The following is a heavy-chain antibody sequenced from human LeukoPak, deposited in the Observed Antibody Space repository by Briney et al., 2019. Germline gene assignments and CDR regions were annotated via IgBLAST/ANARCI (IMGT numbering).Heavy chain of an antibody. CDR2: ISSSSSTI. CDR3: ARDTRFGEYANA. Sequence: GGSLRLSCAASGFTFSSYSMNWVRQAPGKGLEWVSYISSSSSTIYYADSGKGRFTISRDNAKNSLYLQMNSLRAEDTAVYYCARDTRFGEYANAWGQGTLVTVSS. D-gene: IGHD3-10*01. CDR1: GFTFSSYS. V-gene: IGHV3-48*01. J-gene: IGHJ5*02.